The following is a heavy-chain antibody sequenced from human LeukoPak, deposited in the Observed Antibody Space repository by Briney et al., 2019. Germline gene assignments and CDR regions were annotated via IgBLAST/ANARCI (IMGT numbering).Heavy chain of an antibody. CDR3: ARSLITANWFDP. D-gene: IGHD3-16*01. CDR2: IYDSGST. CDR1: GASLSSYY. J-gene: IGHJ5*02. Sequence: SETLSLTCTVSGASLSSYYWTWIRQPPGKGLEWIGYIYDSGSTNYNPSLKSRVTLSLDTPKNQFSLGLTSVTAADTAVYFCARSLITANWFDPWGQGTLVTVSS. V-gene: IGHV4-59*01.